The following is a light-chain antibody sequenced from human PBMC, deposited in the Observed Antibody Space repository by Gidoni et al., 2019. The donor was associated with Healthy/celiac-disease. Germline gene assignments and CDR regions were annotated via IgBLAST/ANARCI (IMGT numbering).Light chain of an antibody. J-gene: IGLJ1*01. CDR3: QAWDSSTYV. CDR1: KLGDKY. Sequence: SYELTQPPSVSASPGQTASITCSGDKLGDKYACWYQQKPGQSPVLVIYQDSKRPSGIPERFSGSNSGNTATLTISGPQAMDEADYYCQAWDSSTYVFGTGTKVTVL. CDR2: QDS. V-gene: IGLV3-1*01.